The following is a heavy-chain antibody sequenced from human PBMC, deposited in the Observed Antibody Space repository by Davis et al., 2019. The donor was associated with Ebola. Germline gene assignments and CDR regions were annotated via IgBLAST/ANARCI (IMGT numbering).Heavy chain of an antibody. J-gene: IGHJ4*02. CDR3: ARDSYGSGSAPFDY. V-gene: IGHV3-21*01. CDR1: GFTFSSYS. Sequence: PGGSLRLSCAASGFTFSSYSMNWVRQAPGKGLEWVSSISSSSSYIYYADSVKGRFTISRDNAKNSLYLQMNSLRAEDTAVYYCARDSYGSGSAPFDYWGQGTLVTVSS. D-gene: IGHD3-10*01. CDR2: ISSSSSYI.